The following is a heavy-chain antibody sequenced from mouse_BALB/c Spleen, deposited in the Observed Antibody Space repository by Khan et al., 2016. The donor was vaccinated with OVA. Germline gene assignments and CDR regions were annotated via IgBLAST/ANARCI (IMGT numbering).Heavy chain of an antibody. CDR3: ARRGLRWDFDY. CDR2: INPRTGYT. J-gene: IGHJ2*01. V-gene: IGHV1-7*01. D-gene: IGHD1-1*01. CDR1: AYTFINYW. Sequence: QVQLKQSGAELAKPGASVKMSCKASAYTFINYWIPWVKQSPGQGLEWIGYINPRTGYTEYNQNFKDKATLTADKSSRTAYMQLSSLTSEDAAVFYCARRGLRWDFDYWGQGTTLTVSS.